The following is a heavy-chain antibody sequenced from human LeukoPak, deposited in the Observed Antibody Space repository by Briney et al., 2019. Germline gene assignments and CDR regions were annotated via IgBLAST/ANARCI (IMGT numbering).Heavy chain of an antibody. CDR1: GFTFSSYE. Sequence: GGSLRLSCAASGFTFSSYEMNWVRQAPGKGLEWVSYISSSGSTIYYADSVKGRFTISRDNAKNSLYLQMNSLRAEDTAVCYCASSLETASQFDYWGQGTLVTVSS. CDR2: ISSSGSTI. V-gene: IGHV3-48*03. CDR3: ASSLETASQFDY. J-gene: IGHJ4*02. D-gene: IGHD2-21*02.